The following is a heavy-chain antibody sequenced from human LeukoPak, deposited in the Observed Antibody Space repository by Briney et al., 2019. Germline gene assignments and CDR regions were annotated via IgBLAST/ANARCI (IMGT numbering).Heavy chain of an antibody. J-gene: IGHJ4*02. Sequence: PSETLSLTCTVSGGSINNYYWSWIRQPPGKGLEWIGYIYHSGSTTYNPSLKSRVTISVDTSKNQFSLKLSSVTAADTAVYYCAGRGASSLGTAMKIDYWGQGTLVTVSS. V-gene: IGHV4-59*08. CDR1: GGSINNYY. CDR2: IYHSGST. D-gene: IGHD1-26*01. CDR3: AGRGASSLGTAMKIDY.